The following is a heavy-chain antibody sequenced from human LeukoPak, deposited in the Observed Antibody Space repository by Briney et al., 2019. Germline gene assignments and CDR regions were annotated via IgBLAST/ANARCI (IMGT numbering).Heavy chain of an antibody. V-gene: IGHV1-46*01. CDR1: GYTFTGYY. CDR3: ASGPHIRTYDRDNWFDP. CDR2: INISGGNT. D-gene: IGHD3-3*01. Sequence: GASVKVSCKASGYTFTGYYMHWVRQAPGQGLEWMGIINISGGNTNYAQKFQGRVTMTRDMSTSTVYMELSSLRSEDTAIYYCASGPHIRTYDRDNWFDPWGQGTLVTVSS. J-gene: IGHJ5*02.